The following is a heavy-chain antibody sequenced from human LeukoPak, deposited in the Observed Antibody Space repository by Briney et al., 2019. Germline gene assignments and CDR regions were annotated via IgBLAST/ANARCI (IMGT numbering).Heavy chain of an antibody. CDR3: GRAALGNYYYFDY. CDR1: GFTFSSYA. D-gene: IGHD1-7*01. Sequence: GGSLRLSCAASGFTFSSYAMHWVRQAPGKGLEWVAVISYDGSNRYYADSVKGRFTISRDNSKKTLYLQMNSLRAEDTAVYYCGRAALGNYYYFDYWGQGTLVTVSS. CDR2: ISYDGSNR. V-gene: IGHV3-30-3*01. J-gene: IGHJ4*02.